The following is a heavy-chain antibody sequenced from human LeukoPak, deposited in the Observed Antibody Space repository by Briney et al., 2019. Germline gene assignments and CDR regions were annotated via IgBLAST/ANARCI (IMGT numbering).Heavy chain of an antibody. V-gene: IGHV3-74*01. Sequence: GGSLRLSCAASGFTFSRYWMHWVRQAPGKGLVWVSRLSSDESNTNYADSVKGRFTISRDNSKNTLYLQMNSLRAEDTAVYYCAKAQSRSSSWWYFDLWGRGTLVTVSS. CDR2: LSSDESNT. CDR3: AKAQSRSSSWWYFDL. CDR1: GFTFSRYW. D-gene: IGHD6-13*01. J-gene: IGHJ2*01.